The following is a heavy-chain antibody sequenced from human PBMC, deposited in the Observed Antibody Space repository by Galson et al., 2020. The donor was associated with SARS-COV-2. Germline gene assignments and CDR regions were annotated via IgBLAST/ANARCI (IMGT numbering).Heavy chain of an antibody. Sequence: GESLKISCAASGFTFGDYALSWFRQAPGKGLEWVGFIRSKAYRGTSEYASSVQGRFTMSRDDSKGIAYLQMTSLKTEDTAVYYCARLVVILGASSLDSWGQGTLVTVSS. J-gene: IGHJ4*02. CDR3: ARLVVILGASSLDS. CDR1: GFTFGDYA. D-gene: IGHD1-26*01. V-gene: IGHV3-49*03. CDR2: IRSKAYRGTS.